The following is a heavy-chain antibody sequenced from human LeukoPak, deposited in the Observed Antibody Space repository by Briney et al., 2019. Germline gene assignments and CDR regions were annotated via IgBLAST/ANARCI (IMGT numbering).Heavy chain of an antibody. CDR1: GFAFSGYW. J-gene: IGHJ4*02. CDR2: INGDGYSI. V-gene: IGHV3-74*01. Sequence: GGSLRLSCAASGFAFSGYWMHWVRQAPGKGLVWLSRINGDGYSISYADSVKGRFTISRDNAKNTLYLQMNNLRAEDTAMYYCARGEAVRGTDHWGRGALVTVSS. CDR3: ARGEAVRGTDH. D-gene: IGHD2-15*01.